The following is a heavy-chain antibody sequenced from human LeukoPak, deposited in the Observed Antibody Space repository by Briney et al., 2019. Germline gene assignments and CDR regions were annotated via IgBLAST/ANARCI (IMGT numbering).Heavy chain of an antibody. Sequence: GGSLRLSCAASGFTFSSYAMHWVRQAPGKGLEWVAVISYDGSNKYYTDSVKGRFTISRDNSKNTLYLQMNSLRAEDTAVYYCARDLGSWDWGQGTLVTVSS. J-gene: IGHJ4*02. V-gene: IGHV3-30*10. D-gene: IGHD6-6*01. CDR1: GFTFSSYA. CDR3: ARDLGSWD. CDR2: ISYDGSNK.